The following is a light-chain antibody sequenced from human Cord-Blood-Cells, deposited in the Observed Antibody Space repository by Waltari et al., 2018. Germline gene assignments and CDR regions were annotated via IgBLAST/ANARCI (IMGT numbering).Light chain of an antibody. CDR2: GKN. CDR3: NSRDSSGNHWV. J-gene: IGLJ3*02. Sequence: SSALTQDPAVSVALGQTVRITCQGASLRIYYASWYQQKPGQAPVLVIYGKNNRPSGIPDRFSGSSSGNTASLTITGAQAEDEADYYCNSRDSSGNHWVFGGGTKLTVL. V-gene: IGLV3-19*01. CDR1: SLRIYY.